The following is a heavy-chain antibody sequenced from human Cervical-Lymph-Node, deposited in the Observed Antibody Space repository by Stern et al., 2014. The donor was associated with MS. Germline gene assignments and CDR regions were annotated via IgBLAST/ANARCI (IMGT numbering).Heavy chain of an antibody. CDR2: INPNSGGT. J-gene: IGHJ6*02. Sequence: QMQLVQSGAEVRKPGASVKVSCKTSGYTFTEYYMHWVRQAPGQGLEWMGWINPNSGGTKYAQKFQGWVTMTRDTSIGTVYMELSRLRSDDTAVYYCAREVDCSSTSCLYYYYAMDVWGQGTTVTVS. CDR3: AREVDCSSTSCLYYYYAMDV. CDR1: GYTFTEYY. D-gene: IGHD2-2*01. V-gene: IGHV1-2*04.